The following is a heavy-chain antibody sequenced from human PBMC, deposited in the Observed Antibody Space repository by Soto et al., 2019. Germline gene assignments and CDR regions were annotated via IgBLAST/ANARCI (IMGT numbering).Heavy chain of an antibody. D-gene: IGHD1-20*01. CDR1: GYTFTGYY. CDR2: INPNSGGT. CDR3: ARVEVGVITGTDY. J-gene: IGHJ4*02. V-gene: IGHV1-2*02. Sequence: ASVKVSCKASGYTFTGYYMHWVRQAPGQGLEWMGWINPNSGGTNYAQKFQGRVTMTRDTSISTAYMELSRLRSDDTAVYYCARVEVGVITGTDYWGQGTLVTVSS.